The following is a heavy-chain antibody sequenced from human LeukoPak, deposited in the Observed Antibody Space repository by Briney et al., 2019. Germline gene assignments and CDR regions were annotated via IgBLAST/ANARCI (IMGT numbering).Heavy chain of an antibody. CDR1: VFAFTSYW. J-gene: IGHJ4*02. Sequence: VGSLRLSCAASVFAFTSYWMNWVRQAPGKGLEWVANINQDGSGKYYVNSVKGRVTISRDNAENSLSLQMNSLRAEDTAVYYCARGRDYSDYCGQGTLVTVSS. CDR3: ARGRDYSDY. V-gene: IGHV3-7*01. CDR2: INQDGSGK.